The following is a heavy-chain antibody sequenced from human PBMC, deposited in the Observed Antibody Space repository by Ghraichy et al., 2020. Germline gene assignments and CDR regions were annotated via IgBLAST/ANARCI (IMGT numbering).Heavy chain of an antibody. CDR2: INHSGST. Sequence: SETLSLTCAVYGGSFSGYYWSWIRQPPGKGLEWIGEINHSGSTNYNPSLKSRVTISVDTSKNQFSLKLSSVTAADTAVYYCARARSEQWLVRGYYFDYWGQGTLVTVSS. D-gene: IGHD6-19*01. J-gene: IGHJ4*02. CDR1: GGSFSGYY. V-gene: IGHV4-34*01. CDR3: ARARSEQWLVRGYYFDY.